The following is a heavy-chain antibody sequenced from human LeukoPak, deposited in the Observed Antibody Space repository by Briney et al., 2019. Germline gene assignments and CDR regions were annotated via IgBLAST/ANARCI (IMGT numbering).Heavy chain of an antibody. V-gene: IGHV4-39*07. CDR3: ARGQRWLQRKKGTLDY. D-gene: IGHD5-24*01. CDR2: IYYSGST. Sequence: SETLSLTCTVSGGSISSSSYYWGWIRQPPGKGLEWTGSIYYSGSTYYNPSLKSRVTISVDTSKNQFSLKLSSVTAADTAVYYCARGQRWLQRKKGTLDYWGQGTLVTVSS. J-gene: IGHJ4*02. CDR1: GGSISSSSYY.